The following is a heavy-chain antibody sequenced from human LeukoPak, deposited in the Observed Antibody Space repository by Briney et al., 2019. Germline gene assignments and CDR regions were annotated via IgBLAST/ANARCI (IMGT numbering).Heavy chain of an antibody. Sequence: GGSLRLSCAASGFTFSSYSMNWVRQAPGKGLEWVSSISSSSYIYYADSVKGRFTISRDNAKNSLYLQMNSLRAEDTAVYYCVRANYYGSGSTRLPYYGMDVWGQGTTVTVSS. V-gene: IGHV3-21*01. CDR2: ISSSSYI. J-gene: IGHJ6*02. CDR3: VRANYYGSGSTRLPYYGMDV. D-gene: IGHD3-10*01. CDR1: GFTFSSYS.